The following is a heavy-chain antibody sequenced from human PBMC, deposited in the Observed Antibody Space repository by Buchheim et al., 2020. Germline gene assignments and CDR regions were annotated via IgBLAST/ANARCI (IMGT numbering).Heavy chain of an antibody. CDR2: IYYSGSV. D-gene: IGHD1-26*01. V-gene: IGHV4-59*03. Sequence: QVQLQESGPGLVKPSETLSLTCTVSNGSINDFYWAWIRQSPGEGLQWIAYIYYSGSVHYSPSLRSRVPISLDTSMQPFSLRLTSVTAADTAMYYCARGMGVGAHDFFDSWGQG. J-gene: IGHJ4*02. CDR3: ARGMGVGAHDFFDS. CDR1: NGSINDFY.